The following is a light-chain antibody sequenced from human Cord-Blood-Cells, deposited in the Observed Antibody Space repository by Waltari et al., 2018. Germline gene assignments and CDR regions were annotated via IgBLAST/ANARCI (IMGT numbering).Light chain of an antibody. V-gene: IGLV2-14*03. J-gene: IGLJ2*01. CDR3: SSYTSRSVV. Sequence: QSALTQPASVSGSPGQSITISCTGTSSDVGGYNYVSWYQHHPGNAPKLLLYDVRKRPSGVSNRFSGSKSGNTASLTSSALQDEDVADYYCSSYTSRSVVFGGGTKLTVL. CDR1: SSDVGGYNY. CDR2: DVR.